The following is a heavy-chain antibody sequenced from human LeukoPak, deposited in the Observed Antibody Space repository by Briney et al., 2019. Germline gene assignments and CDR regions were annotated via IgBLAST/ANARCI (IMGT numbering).Heavy chain of an antibody. J-gene: IGHJ5*02. CDR3: ARQLTTVTLGWFDP. D-gene: IGHD4-17*01. Sequence: SETLSLTCAVSGYSISSGYYWGWIRQPPGKALEWIGSIYHSGSTYYNPSLKSRVTISVDTSKNQFSLKLSSVTAADTAVYYCARQLTTVTLGWFDPWGQGTLVTVSS. CDR2: IYHSGST. V-gene: IGHV4-38-2*01. CDR1: GYSISSGYY.